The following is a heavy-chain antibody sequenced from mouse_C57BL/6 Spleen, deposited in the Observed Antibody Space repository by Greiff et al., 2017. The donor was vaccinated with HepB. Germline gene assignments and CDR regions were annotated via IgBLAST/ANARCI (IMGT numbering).Heavy chain of an antibody. D-gene: IGHD2-4*01. CDR3: ARWGLRPDYYAMDY. V-gene: IGHV1-78*01. CDR1: GYTFTDHT. J-gene: IGHJ4*01. CDR2: IYPRDGST. Sequence: VKLQESDAELVKPGASVKISCKVSGYTFTDHTIHWMKQRPEQGLDWIGYIYPRDGSTKYNEKFKGKATLTADKSSSTAYMQLNSLTSEDSAVYFCARWGLRPDYYAMDYWGQGTSVTVSS.